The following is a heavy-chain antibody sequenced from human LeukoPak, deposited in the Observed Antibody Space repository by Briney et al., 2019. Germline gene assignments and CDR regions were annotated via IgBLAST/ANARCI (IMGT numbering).Heavy chain of an antibody. CDR1: GGSISSYY. D-gene: IGHD1-1*01. J-gene: IGHJ4*02. V-gene: IGHV4-59*01. CDR3: ARGTGTTAY. CDR2: IYYCGRT. Sequence: PSETLSLTCTVSGGSISSYYWSWIPQPPAKGLEWIGYIYYCGRTNYNPFLKSRVTISVDASKNQFSLKLSSVTAADTAVYYCARGTGTTAYWGQGTLVTVSS.